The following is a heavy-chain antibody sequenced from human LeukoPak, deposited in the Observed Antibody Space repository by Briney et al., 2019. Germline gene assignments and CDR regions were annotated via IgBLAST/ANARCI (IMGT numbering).Heavy chain of an antibody. CDR3: ASRGRVSEYFDS. J-gene: IGHJ4*02. CDR1: GHSLTRYW. V-gene: IGHV5-51*01. CDR2: IYPGDSDT. D-gene: IGHD2-21*01. Sequence: GESLKISCKVSGHSLTRYWIAWVRQMPGRGLEWMGFIYPGDSDTRYSTSFQGQVTISADKSISTAYLQWSSLKASDSAIYYCASRGRVSEYFDSWGQGTLVAVSS.